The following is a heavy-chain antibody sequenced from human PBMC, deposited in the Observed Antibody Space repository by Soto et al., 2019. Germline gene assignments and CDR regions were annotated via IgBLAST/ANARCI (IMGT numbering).Heavy chain of an antibody. D-gene: IGHD4-17*01. V-gene: IGHV4-34*01. CDR1: VGSFSGYY. CDR3: ARDEWSYGDYEGY. J-gene: IGHJ4*02. CDR2: INHSGST. Sequence: QVQLQQWGAGLLKPSETLSLTCAVYVGSFSGYYWSWIRQPPGKGLEWIGEINHSGSTNYNPSLKSRVTISVDTSKNQFSLKLSSVTAADTAVYYCARDEWSYGDYEGYWGQGTLVTVSS.